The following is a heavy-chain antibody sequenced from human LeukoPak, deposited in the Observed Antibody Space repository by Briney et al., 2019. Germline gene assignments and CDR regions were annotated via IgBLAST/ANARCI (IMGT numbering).Heavy chain of an antibody. V-gene: IGHV3-21*01. Sequence: GGSLRLSCAASGFTFSSYTMNWVRQTPGKGLEWVSSISSGSTYIHYADSVKGRFTISRDNAKNSLYLQMNSLRAEDTAVYYCARESDGLDFWGQGTMVTASS. J-gene: IGHJ3*01. CDR1: GFTFSSYT. CDR3: ARESDGLDF. CDR2: ISSGSTYI.